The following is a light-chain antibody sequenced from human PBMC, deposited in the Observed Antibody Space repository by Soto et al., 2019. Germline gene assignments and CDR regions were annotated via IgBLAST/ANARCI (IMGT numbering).Light chain of an antibody. J-gene: IGKJ1*01. CDR1: QSINNW. V-gene: IGKV1-5*03. CDR2: RTS. Sequence: DLQMTQSPSTLSASVGDTVTITCRASQSINNWLAWYQQKPGKAPNLLIYRTSSLRSGLPARLSGSGSGTEFTLTLSSLKPDDFATSTCQRYDSLAWFGQGTKVEI. CDR3: QRYDSLAW.